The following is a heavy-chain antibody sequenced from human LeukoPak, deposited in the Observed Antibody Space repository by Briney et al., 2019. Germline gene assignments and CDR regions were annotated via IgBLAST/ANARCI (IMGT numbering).Heavy chain of an antibody. CDR2: INHSGST. CDR1: GGSFSGYY. J-gene: IGHJ6*02. CDR3: ARGKGLSHMAAAGIQAYYYYYYGMDV. V-gene: IGHV4-34*01. D-gene: IGHD6-13*01. Sequence: PSETLSLTCAVYGGSFSGYYWSWIRQPPGKGLEWIGEINHSGSTNYNPSLKSRVPISVDTSKNQFSLKLSSVTAADTAVYYCARGKGLSHMAAAGIQAYYYYYYGMDVWGQGTTVTVSS.